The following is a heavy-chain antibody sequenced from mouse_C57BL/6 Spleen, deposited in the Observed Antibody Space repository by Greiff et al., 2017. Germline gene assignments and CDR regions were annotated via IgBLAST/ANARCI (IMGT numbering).Heavy chain of an antibody. Sequence: VQLQQPGAELVRPGSSVKLSCKASGYTFTSYWMHWVKQRPIQGLEWIGNIDPSDSETHYNQKFKDKATLTVDKSSSTAYMQLSSLTSEDSAVYECARYDYDDGFAYWGQGTLVTVAA. CDR3: ARYDYDDGFAY. D-gene: IGHD2-4*01. CDR1: GYTFTSYW. J-gene: IGHJ3*01. V-gene: IGHV1-52*01. CDR2: IDPSDSET.